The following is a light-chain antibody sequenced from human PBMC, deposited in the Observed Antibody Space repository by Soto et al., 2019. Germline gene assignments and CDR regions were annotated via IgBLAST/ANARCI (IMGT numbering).Light chain of an antibody. CDR1: QSVSSSY. Sequence: EIVLTQSPGTLSLSPGERATLSCRASQSVSSSYLAWYQQKPGQAPRLLIYGASSRATGIPDRFSGSGSGTDFTLTISRLDPEDFAVYYCHQYGSSPPRTFGQGTQLEIK. V-gene: IGKV3-20*01. J-gene: IGKJ2*01. CDR3: HQYGSSPPRT. CDR2: GAS.